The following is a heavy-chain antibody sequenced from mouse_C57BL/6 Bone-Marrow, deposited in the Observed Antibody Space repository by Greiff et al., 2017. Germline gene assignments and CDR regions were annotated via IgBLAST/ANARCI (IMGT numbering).Heavy chain of an antibody. CDR3: ARTEGHYDYVWFAY. CDR2: IGPNSGGT. J-gene: IGHJ3*01. V-gene: IGHV1-72*01. D-gene: IGHD2-4*01. Sequence: QVQLQQSGAELVKPGASVKLSCTASGYTFTSYWMHWVQQRPGRGLEWIGRIGPNSGGTKYNEKFKSKVTLTVAKPSSTGYMQLRSLTSEDAAVYYCARTEGHYDYVWFAYWGQGTLVTVSA. CDR1: GYTFTSYW.